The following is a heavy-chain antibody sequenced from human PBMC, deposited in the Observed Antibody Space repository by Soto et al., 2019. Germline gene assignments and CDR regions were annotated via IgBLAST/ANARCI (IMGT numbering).Heavy chain of an antibody. CDR1: GFTFSNYA. J-gene: IGHJ4*02. Sequence: GGSLRLSCAASGFTFSNYAMSWVRQAPGKGLEWVSVIGGSGCSTYYADSVKGRFSISRDDSKNTLFLQMDSLRADDTAVYFGAKGNIASCYAPFEYWGQGIPVTVSS. D-gene: IGHD2-2*01. CDR2: IGGSGCST. V-gene: IGHV3-23*01. CDR3: AKGNIASCYAPFEY.